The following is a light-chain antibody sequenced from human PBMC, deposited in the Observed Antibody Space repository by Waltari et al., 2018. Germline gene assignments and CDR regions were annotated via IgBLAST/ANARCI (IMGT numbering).Light chain of an antibody. CDR3: QHRGNWPLLA. V-gene: IGKV3-11*01. J-gene: IGKJ5*01. CDR1: QSVGRF. CDR2: DAS. Sequence: EIVLAQSPATLSFSPGERATLSCRASQSVGRFLAWYQRKPGQAPRLLIYDASDRATGTPARFSGSGSGTDFTLTISSLEPEDVAVYYCQHRGNWPLLAFGQGTRLEIK.